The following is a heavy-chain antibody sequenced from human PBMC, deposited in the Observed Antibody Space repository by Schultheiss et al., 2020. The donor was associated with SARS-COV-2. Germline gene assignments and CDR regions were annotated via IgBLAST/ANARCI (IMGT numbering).Heavy chain of an antibody. D-gene: IGHD3-3*01. CDR1: GYTFTTNG. V-gene: IGHV1-18*04. J-gene: IGHJ4*02. Sequence: ASVKVSCKASGYTFTTNGISWVRQAPGQGLEWMGWITPIFGTANYAQKFQGRVTMTRDTSTSTVYMELSSLRSEDTAVYYCARVHDDFWSGYYFDYWGQGTLVTVSS. CDR3: ARVHDDFWSGYYFDY. CDR2: ITPIFGTA.